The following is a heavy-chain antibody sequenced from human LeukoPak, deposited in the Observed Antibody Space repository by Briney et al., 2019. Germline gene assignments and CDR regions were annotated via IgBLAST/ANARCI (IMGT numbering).Heavy chain of an antibody. CDR3: ARGGAIFGVVRSSKFDY. Sequence: SETLSLTCTVSGGSISSYYWSWIRQPPGKGLEWIGEINHSGSTNYNPSLKSRVTISVDTSKNQFSLKLSSVTAADTAVYYCARGGAIFGVVRSSKFDYWGQGTLVTVSS. D-gene: IGHD3-3*01. J-gene: IGHJ4*02. CDR2: INHSGST. V-gene: IGHV4-34*01. CDR1: GGSISSYY.